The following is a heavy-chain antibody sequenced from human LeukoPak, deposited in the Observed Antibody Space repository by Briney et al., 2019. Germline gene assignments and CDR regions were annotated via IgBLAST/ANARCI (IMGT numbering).Heavy chain of an antibody. Sequence: GGSLTLSCVGSGFTFSSYAMSWVRQAPGKGLEWVAYVNNDGCKTYNADSVKGRYIIYRDWSKKTLTLQMYGLRADNTAVYYCARWNSRGYYYELGYYFDFWGQGALVTVSS. D-gene: IGHD3-22*01. CDR1: GFTFSSYA. J-gene: IGHJ4*02. CDR2: VNNDGCKT. CDR3: ARWNSRGYYYELGYYFDF. V-gene: IGHV3-23*03.